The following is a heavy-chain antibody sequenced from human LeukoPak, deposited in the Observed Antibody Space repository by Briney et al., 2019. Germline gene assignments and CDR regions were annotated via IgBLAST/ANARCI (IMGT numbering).Heavy chain of an antibody. Sequence: SETLSLTCTVSGGSISSYYWSWIRQPPGKGLEWIGYTYYSGSTNYNPSLKSRVTISVDTSKNQFSLKLSSVTAADTAVYYCAREGDYTPGGDWFDPWGQGTLVTVSS. J-gene: IGHJ5*02. D-gene: IGHD4-11*01. CDR3: AREGDYTPGGDWFDP. V-gene: IGHV4-59*01. CDR2: TYYSGST. CDR1: GGSISSYY.